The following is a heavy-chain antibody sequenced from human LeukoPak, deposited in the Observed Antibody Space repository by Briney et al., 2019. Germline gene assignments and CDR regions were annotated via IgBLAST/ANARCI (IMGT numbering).Heavy chain of an antibody. CDR2: INPSGGST. V-gene: IGHV1-46*01. J-gene: IGHJ6*03. D-gene: IGHD1-26*01. CDR3: ASDTSGSYYHYYYMDV. Sequence: ASVKVSCKASGGTFSSYATSWVRQAPGQGLEWMGIINPSGGSTSYAQKFQGRVTMTRDMSTSTVYMELSSLRPEDTAVYYCASDTSGSYYHYYYMDVWGKGTTVTVSS. CDR1: GGTFSSYA.